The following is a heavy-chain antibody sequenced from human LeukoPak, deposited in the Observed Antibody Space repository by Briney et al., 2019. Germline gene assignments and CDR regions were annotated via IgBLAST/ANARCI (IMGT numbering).Heavy chain of an antibody. CDR3: GRHCTSTSCFIDAFDI. CDR2: IYYSGST. Sequence: SETLSLTCAVSGGSISSGDYYWSWIRQPPGKGLEWIGHIYYSGSTYYNPSLKSRVTISVDTSKNQFSLKLSSVTAADTAVYYCGRHCTSTSCFIDAFDIWGQGTMVTVSS. J-gene: IGHJ3*02. CDR1: GGSISSGDYY. D-gene: IGHD2-2*01. V-gene: IGHV4-30-4*08.